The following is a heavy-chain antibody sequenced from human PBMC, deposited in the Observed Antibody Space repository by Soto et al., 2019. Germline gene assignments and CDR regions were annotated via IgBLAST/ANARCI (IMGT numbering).Heavy chain of an antibody. CDR1: GGTFSSYA. V-gene: IGHV1-69*13. D-gene: IGHD2-2*01. CDR2: IIPIFGTA. CDR3: ARSGFSGCSSTSCPINY. J-gene: IGHJ4*02. Sequence: SVKVSCKASGGTFSSYAISWVRQAPGQGLEWMGGIIPIFGTANYAQKFQGRATITADESTSTAYMELSSLRSEDTAVYYCARSGFSGCSSTSCPINYRGQGTLVSVS.